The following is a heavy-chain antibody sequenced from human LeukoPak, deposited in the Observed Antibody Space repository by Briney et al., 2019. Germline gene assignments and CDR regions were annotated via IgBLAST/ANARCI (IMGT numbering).Heavy chain of an antibody. Sequence: GGSLRLSCAASGFTFSNYWMSWVRQAPGKGLEWAANIKQDGSEKYYAESVKGRFTISRDNAKNSLYLQMNSLRAEDTAVYYCARDQGVDTAKLLFDYWGQGTLVTVSS. CDR2: IKQDGSEK. D-gene: IGHD5-18*01. CDR1: GFTFSNYW. CDR3: ARDQGVDTAKLLFDY. J-gene: IGHJ4*02. V-gene: IGHV3-7*01.